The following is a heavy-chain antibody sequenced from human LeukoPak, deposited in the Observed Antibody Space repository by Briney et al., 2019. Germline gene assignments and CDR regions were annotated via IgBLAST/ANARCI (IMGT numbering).Heavy chain of an antibody. CDR1: GFTFSDYY. D-gene: IGHD1-26*01. V-gene: IGHV3-11*06. J-gene: IGHJ4*02. CDR2: IRSSSSYI. CDR3: ARSAIVGATNFDY. Sequence: GGSLRLFCAASGFTFSDYYMSLIRQAPGKGLDWVSSIRSSSSYIYYADSVKGRFTISRDNAKNSLYLQMNSLRAEDTAVYYCARSAIVGATNFDYWGQGTLVTVSS.